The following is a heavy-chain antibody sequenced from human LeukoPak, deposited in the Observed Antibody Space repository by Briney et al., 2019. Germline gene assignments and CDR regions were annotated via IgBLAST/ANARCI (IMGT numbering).Heavy chain of an antibody. CDR1: GFTFSSYA. CDR3: ARDPPITSHTYYYGMDV. Sequence: PGGSLRLSCAASGFTFSSYAMSWVRQAPGKGLEWVSSISSSSSYIYYADSVKGRFTISRDNAKNSLYLQMNSLRAEDTAVYYCARDPPITSHTYYYGMDVWGQGTTVTVSS. J-gene: IGHJ6*02. V-gene: IGHV3-21*01. D-gene: IGHD3-16*01. CDR2: ISSSSSYI.